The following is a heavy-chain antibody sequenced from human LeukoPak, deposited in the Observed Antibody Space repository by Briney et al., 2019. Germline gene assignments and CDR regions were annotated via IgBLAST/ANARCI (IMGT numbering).Heavy chain of an antibody. CDR1: GFAFNIYG. Sequence: PGGSLRLSCGASGFAFNIYGIHWVRQAPGKGLEWVAVIWNDGSIKYYADSVKGRFTISRDNSKNTLFLQMNSLRAEDTAVYYCARAVGPYDYWGQGTLATVSS. D-gene: IGHD3-10*01. CDR3: ARAVGPYDY. J-gene: IGHJ4*02. V-gene: IGHV3-33*01. CDR2: IWNDGSIK.